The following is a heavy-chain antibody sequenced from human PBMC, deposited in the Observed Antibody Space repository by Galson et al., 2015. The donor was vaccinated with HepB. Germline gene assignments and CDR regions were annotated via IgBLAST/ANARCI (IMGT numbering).Heavy chain of an antibody. J-gene: IGHJ6*03. V-gene: IGHV3-21*01. Sequence: SLRLSCVASGFTFSSYSMNWVRQAPGKGLEWVSSISSSSSYIYYADSVKGRFTISRDNAKNSLYLQMNSLRAEDTAVYYCASVGWLQFSYYYMDVWGKGTTVTVSS. D-gene: IGHD5-24*01. CDR3: ASVGWLQFSYYYMDV. CDR1: GFTFSSYS. CDR2: ISSSSSYI.